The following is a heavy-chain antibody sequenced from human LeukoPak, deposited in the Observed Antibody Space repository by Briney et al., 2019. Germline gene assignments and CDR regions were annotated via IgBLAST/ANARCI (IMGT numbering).Heavy chain of an antibody. CDR3: ARGTKLTGYYTPPDY. D-gene: IGHD3-9*01. CDR2: IYYSGST. Sequence: PSETLSLTCTVSGGSISSSSYYWGWIRQPPGKGLEWIGSIYYSGSTYYNPSLKSRVTISVDTSKNQFSLKLSPVTAADTAVYYCARGTKLTGYYTPPDYWGQGTLVTVSS. J-gene: IGHJ4*02. V-gene: IGHV4-39*07. CDR1: GGSISSSSYY.